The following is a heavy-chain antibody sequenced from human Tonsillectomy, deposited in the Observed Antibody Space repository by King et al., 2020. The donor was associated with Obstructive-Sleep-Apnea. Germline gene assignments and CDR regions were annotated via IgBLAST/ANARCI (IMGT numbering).Heavy chain of an antibody. J-gene: IGHJ4*02. CDR1: GFTFSSYA. Sequence: VQLVESGGGLVQPGGSLRLSCAASGFTFSSYAMSWVRQAPGKGLEWVSAISGSGDSTYYADSVKGRFTISRDNSKNTLYLQMNSLRAEHTAVYYCAISHIAVAGRGDYGGQGTLVTVSS. V-gene: IGHV3-23*04. CDR3: AISHIAVAGRGDY. D-gene: IGHD6-19*01. CDR2: ISGSGDST.